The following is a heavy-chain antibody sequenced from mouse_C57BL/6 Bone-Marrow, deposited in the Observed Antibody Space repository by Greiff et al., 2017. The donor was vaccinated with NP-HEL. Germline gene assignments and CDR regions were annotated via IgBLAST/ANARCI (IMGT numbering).Heavy chain of an antibody. CDR2: INSDGGST. D-gene: IGHD1-1*01. J-gene: IGHJ1*03. CDR1: EYEFPSHD. Sequence: VQLQQSGGGLVQPGESLKLSCESNEYEFPSHDMSWVRKTPEKRLELVAAINSDGGSTYYPDTMERRFIISRDNTKKTLYLQMSSLRSEDTALYYCARVHYGSSYLWYFDVWGTGTTVTVSS. V-gene: IGHV5-2*01. CDR3: ARVHYGSSYLWYFDV.